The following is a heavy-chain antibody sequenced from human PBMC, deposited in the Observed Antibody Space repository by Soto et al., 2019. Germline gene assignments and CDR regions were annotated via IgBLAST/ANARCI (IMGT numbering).Heavy chain of an antibody. J-gene: IGHJ3*02. CDR2: ISSSSSYI. Sequence: GQPLKISWAASGFTFSSYSMNWVRQAPGKGLEWVSSISSSSSYIYYADSVKGRFTISRDNAKNSLYLQMNSLRAEDTAVYYCAREPAAYAFDIWGQGTMVTVSS. CDR3: AREPAAYAFDI. CDR1: GFTFSSYS. V-gene: IGHV3-21*01.